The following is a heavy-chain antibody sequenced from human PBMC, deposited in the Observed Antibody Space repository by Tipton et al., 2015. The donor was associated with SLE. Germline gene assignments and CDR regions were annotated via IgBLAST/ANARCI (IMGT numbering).Heavy chain of an antibody. Sequence: SLRLSCAASGFTFSSSWMSWVRQAPGKGLEWVANIKPDGSEKYYVDSVKGRFTISRDNAKNSLYLQMNSLRAEDTAVYYCATSLPPYLPRIAARNYYYYYMGVWGKGTTVTVSS. CDR3: ATSLPPYLPRIAARNYYYYYMGV. CDR1: GFTFSSSW. CDR2: IKPDGSEK. D-gene: IGHD6-6*01. J-gene: IGHJ6*03. V-gene: IGHV3-7*01.